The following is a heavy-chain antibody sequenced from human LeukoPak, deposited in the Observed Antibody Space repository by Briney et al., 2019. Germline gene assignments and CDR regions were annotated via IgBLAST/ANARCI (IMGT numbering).Heavy chain of an antibody. Sequence: SETLFLTCTVSGGSISSYYWSWIRQPPGKGLEWIGYIYYSGSTNYNPSLKSRVTISVDTSKNQFSLKLSSVTAADTAVYYCARHSPDTYGDYGGGYYFDYWGQGTLVTVSS. CDR2: IYYSGST. CDR3: ARHSPDTYGDYGGGYYFDY. V-gene: IGHV4-59*08. D-gene: IGHD4-17*01. J-gene: IGHJ4*02. CDR1: GGSISSYY.